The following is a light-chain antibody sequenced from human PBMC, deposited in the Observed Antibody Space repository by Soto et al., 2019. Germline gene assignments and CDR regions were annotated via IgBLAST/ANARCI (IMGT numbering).Light chain of an antibody. Sequence: DIQMTQSPSTLSASVGDRVTITCRASQSISSWLAWYQQKPGKAPKLLIYDASSLESGVPSRFSGSGSGTEFTLTISTLQPEDFATYYCQQSFRIPRTFGQGTRVDI. CDR2: DAS. J-gene: IGKJ1*01. V-gene: IGKV1-5*01. CDR3: QQSFRIPRT. CDR1: QSISSW.